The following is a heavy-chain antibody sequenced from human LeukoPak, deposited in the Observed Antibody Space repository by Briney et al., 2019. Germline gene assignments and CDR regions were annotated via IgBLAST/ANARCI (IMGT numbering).Heavy chain of an antibody. V-gene: IGHV3-74*01. CDR2: INTDGSTT. D-gene: IGHD6-19*01. J-gene: IGHJ4*02. CDR3: ARVRYSTGWLNYFDY. CDR1: GFTFSSYW. Sequence: GGSLRLSCAASGFTFSSYWMHWVRQAPGEGLVWVSHINTDGSTTNYADSVKGRFTISRDNAKNTLYLQMNSLRAEDTAVYYCARVRYSTGWLNYFDYWGQGTLVTVSS.